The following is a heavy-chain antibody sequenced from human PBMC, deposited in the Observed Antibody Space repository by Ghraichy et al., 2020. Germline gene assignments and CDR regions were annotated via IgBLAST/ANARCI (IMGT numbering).Heavy chain of an antibody. D-gene: IGHD6-13*01. CDR3: ATKRPPVIAAAGTNEYFQH. V-gene: IGHV4-38-2*01. CDR2: IYHSGST. CDR1: GYSISSGYY. Sequence: SETLSLTCAVSGYSISSGYYWGWIRQPPGKGLEWIGSIYHSGSTYYNPSLKSRVTISVDTSKNQFSLKLSSVTAADTAVYYCATKRPPVIAAAGTNEYFQHWGQGTLVIVSS. J-gene: IGHJ1*01.